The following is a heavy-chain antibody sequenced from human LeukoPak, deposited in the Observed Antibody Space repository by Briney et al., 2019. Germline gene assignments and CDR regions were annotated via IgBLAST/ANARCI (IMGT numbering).Heavy chain of an antibody. D-gene: IGHD3-10*02. CDR1: GFIFSSYW. CDR3: AELGITMIGGV. CDR2: IKQDGSEQ. Sequence: GGSLRLSCAASGFIFSSYWMSWVRQAPGKGLEWVANIKQDGSEQHYVDSVKGRFTISRDNAKNSLYLQMNSLRAEDTAVYYCAELGITMIGGVWGKGTTVTISS. J-gene: IGHJ6*04. V-gene: IGHV3-7*01.